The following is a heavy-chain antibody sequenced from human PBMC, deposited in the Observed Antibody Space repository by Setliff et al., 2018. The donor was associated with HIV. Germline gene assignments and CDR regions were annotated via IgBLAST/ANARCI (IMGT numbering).Heavy chain of an antibody. CDR2: IYYSGST. D-gene: IGHD3-16*01. J-gene: IGHJ3*02. CDR3: ARDGGLDANNALDI. CDR1: GGSISSGGYC. Sequence: SETLSLTCTVSGGSISSGGYCWSWIRQHPGKGLEWIGSIYYSGSTYYNPSLKSRVTISVDTSKNQFSLKLSSVTAADTAVYYCARDGGLDANNALDIWGQGTMVTVSS. V-gene: IGHV4-39*07.